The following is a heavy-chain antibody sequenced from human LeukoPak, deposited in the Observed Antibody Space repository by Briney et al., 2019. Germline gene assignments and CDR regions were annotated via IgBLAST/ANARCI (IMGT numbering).Heavy chain of an antibody. Sequence: PGGSLRLSCAASGFTFSNYAMSWVRQAPGKGLEWVSTISGSGGSTYYADSVKGRFTISRDNAKNTVFLQMSSLRAEDTALYYCARKSASGNYPLDYWGQGTLVTVSS. D-gene: IGHD3-10*01. J-gene: IGHJ4*02. CDR2: ISGSGGST. V-gene: IGHV3-23*01. CDR3: ARKSASGNYPLDY. CDR1: GFTFSNYA.